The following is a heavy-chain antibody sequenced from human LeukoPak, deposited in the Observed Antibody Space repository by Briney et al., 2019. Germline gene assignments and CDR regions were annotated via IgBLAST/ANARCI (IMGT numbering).Heavy chain of an antibody. V-gene: IGHV3-23*01. Sequence: GGSLRLSCAVSGFTFSNFAMSWVRQAPGKGLEWVSAISGSGVSAYYRDSVKGRLTISRDNSKNTLLLQMNSLTAEDTAVYYCAKSRQDTAMINYYFDYWGQGTQVTVSS. CDR1: GFTFSNFA. J-gene: IGHJ4*02. CDR2: ISGSGVSA. D-gene: IGHD5-18*01. CDR3: AKSRQDTAMINYYFDY.